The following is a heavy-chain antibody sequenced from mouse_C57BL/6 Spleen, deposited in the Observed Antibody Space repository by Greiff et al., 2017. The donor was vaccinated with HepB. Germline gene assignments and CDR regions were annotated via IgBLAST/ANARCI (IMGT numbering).Heavy chain of an antibody. D-gene: IGHD1-1*01. CDR2: IDPSDSYT. J-gene: IGHJ2*01. CDR1: GYTFTSYW. Sequence: VQLQQSGAELVMPGASVKLSCKASGYTFTSYWMHWVKQRPGQGLEWIGEIDPSDSYTNYNQKFKGKSTLTVDKSSSTAYMQLSSLTSEDSAVYYCARRGVTTVVDYFDYWGQGTTLTVSS. V-gene: IGHV1-69*01. CDR3: ARRGVTTVVDYFDY.